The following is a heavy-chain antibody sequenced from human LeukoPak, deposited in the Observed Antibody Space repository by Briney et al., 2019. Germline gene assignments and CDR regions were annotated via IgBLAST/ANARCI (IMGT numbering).Heavy chain of an antibody. V-gene: IGHV3-23*01. CDR1: GFTFNNYA. CDR3: ARDYADYAGYFFFDY. Sequence: GESLKISCAASGFTFNNYAMNWVRQAPGKGLEWVSSISGGGETTYYADSAKGRFTISRDNSQNTLYLQMNSLRAEDTAVYYCARDYADYAGYFFFDYWGQGTLVTVSS. D-gene: IGHD4-17*01. CDR2: ISGGGETT. J-gene: IGHJ4*02.